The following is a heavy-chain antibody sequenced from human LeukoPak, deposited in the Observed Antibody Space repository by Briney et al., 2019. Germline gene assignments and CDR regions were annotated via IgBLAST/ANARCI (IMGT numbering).Heavy chain of an antibody. CDR3: ARAPLGIVGAIKPNFDY. V-gene: IGHV1-2*02. CDR1: GYTFTGYY. CDR2: INPNSGGT. J-gene: IGHJ4*02. D-gene: IGHD1-26*01. Sequence: ASVKVSCKASGYTFTGYYMHWVRQAPGQGLEWMGWINPNSGGTNYAQKFQGRVTMTRDTSISTAYMELSRLRSDDTAVYYCARAPLGIVGAIKPNFDYWGQGTLVTVSS.